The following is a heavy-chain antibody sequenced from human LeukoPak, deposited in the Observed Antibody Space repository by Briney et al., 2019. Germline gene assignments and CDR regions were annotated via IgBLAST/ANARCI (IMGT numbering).Heavy chain of an antibody. CDR3: AREAGSGSGSYEVRY. CDR1: GYTFTGYY. D-gene: IGHD1-26*01. V-gene: IGHV1-2*02. Sequence: GASVRVSCKASGYTFTGYYMHWVRQAPGQGLEWMGWINPNSGGTNFAQKFQGRVTMTRDTSISTAYMELSRLRSDDTAVYYCAREAGSGSGSYEVRYWGQGTLVTVSS. J-gene: IGHJ4*02. CDR2: INPNSGGT.